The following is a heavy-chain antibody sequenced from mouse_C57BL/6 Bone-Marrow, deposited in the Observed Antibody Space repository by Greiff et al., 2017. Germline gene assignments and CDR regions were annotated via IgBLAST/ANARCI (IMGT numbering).Heavy chain of an antibody. Sequence: QVQLQQPGTELVKPGASVKLSCKSSGYTFTSYWMHWVKQRPGQGLEWIGNINPSNGGTNYNEKFKSKATLTVDKSSSKAYMQLSSLTSEDSAVNYCAILGYYDYEYYAIDDWGQGTSVTVSS. CDR1: GYTFTSYW. CDR2: INPSNGGT. D-gene: IGHD2-4*01. J-gene: IGHJ4*01. V-gene: IGHV1-53*01. CDR3: AILGYYDYEYYAIDD.